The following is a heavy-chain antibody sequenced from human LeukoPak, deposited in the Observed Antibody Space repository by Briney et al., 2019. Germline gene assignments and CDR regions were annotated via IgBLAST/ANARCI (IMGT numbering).Heavy chain of an antibody. J-gene: IGHJ3*02. CDR2: ITSSSSTI. V-gene: IGHV3-48*02. Sequence: GGSLRLSCAASGFTFSTYSMNWVRQAPGKGLEWVSYITSSSSTIYYADSVRGRFTISRDNAKNSLYLQMNSLRDEDTAVYYCARVDWMIGAFYIWGQGTMVTVSS. D-gene: IGHD3-22*01. CDR1: GFTFSTYS. CDR3: ARVDWMIGAFYI.